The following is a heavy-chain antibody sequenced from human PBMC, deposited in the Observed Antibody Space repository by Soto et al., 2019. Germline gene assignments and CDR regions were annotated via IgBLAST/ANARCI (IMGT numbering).Heavy chain of an antibody. Sequence: EVQLLESGGGLVQPGGSLRVSCAGSGFPFSNHAMSWVRQAPGKGLEWVSGISDGGDLIYYADSVKGRFSMSRDNSENMLYLQMTNLRAEETAIYFCAKRQGTGLAAKNFDFWGQGTLVTVSS. CDR3: AKRQGTGLAAKNFDF. V-gene: IGHV3-23*01. CDR2: ISDGGDLI. J-gene: IGHJ4*02. CDR1: GFPFSNHA. D-gene: IGHD2-15*01.